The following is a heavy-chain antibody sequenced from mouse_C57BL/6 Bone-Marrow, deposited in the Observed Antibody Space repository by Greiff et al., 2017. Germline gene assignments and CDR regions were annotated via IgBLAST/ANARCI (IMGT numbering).Heavy chain of an antibody. V-gene: IGHV1-64*01. D-gene: IGHD2-12*01. J-gene: IGHJ4*01. CDR2: IHPNSGST. CDR3: ARAYYKGEDY. CDR1: GYTFTSYW. Sequence: QVQLQQSGAELVKPGASVKLSCKASGYTFTSYWMHWVKQRPGQGLEWIGMIHPNSGSTNYNEKFKSKATLTVDKSSSTAYMQLSSLTSEDSAVYYGARAYYKGEDYWGQGTSVTGSS.